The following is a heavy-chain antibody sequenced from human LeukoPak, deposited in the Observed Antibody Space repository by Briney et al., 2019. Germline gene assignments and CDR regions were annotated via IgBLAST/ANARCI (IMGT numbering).Heavy chain of an antibody. V-gene: IGHV1-8*03. J-gene: IGHJ6*03. D-gene: IGHD3-10*01. CDR2: MNPNSGNT. CDR3: ARGSRITMVRGVIIRHYYYYMDV. CDR1: GYTFTSYD. Sequence: ASVKVSXKASGYTFTSYDINWVRQATGQGLEWIGWMNPNSGNTGYAQKFQGRVTITRNTSISTAYMELSSLRSEDTAVYYCARGSRITMVRGVIIRHYYYYMDVWGKGTTVTVSS.